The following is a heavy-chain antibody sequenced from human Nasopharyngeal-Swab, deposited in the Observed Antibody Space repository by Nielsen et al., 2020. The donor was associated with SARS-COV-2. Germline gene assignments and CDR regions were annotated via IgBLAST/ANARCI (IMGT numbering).Heavy chain of an antibody. J-gene: IGHJ4*02. CDR1: GFTFSSYA. CDR3: AKGESITIFGVGGTYFDY. Sequence: GEFLKISCAASGFTFSSYAMSWVRQAPGKGLEWVSAISGSGGSTYYADSVKGRFTISRDNSKNTLYLQMNSLRAEDTAVYYCAKGESITIFGVGGTYFDYWGQGTLVTVSS. CDR2: ISGSGGST. D-gene: IGHD3-3*01. V-gene: IGHV3-23*01.